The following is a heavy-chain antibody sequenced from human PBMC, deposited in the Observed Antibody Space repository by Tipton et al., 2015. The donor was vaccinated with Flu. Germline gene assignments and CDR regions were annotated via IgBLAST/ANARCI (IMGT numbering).Heavy chain of an antibody. CDR1: GGSISSYY. J-gene: IGHJ6*03. Sequence: TLSLTCTVSGGSISSYYWSWIRQPPGKGLEWIGYIYYSGSTNYNPSLKSRVTISVDTSKNQFSLKLSSVTAADTAVYYCARGGPEYQLLSGYYYYMDVWGKGTTVTVSS. V-gene: IGHV4-59*01. D-gene: IGHD2-2*01. CDR2: IYYSGST. CDR3: ARGGPEYQLLSGYYYYMDV.